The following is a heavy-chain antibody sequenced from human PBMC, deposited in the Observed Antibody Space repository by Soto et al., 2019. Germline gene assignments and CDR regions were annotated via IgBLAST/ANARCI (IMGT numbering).Heavy chain of an antibody. Sequence: ASVKVSCKASGYTFTGYYMHWVRQAPGQGLEWMGWINPNSGGTNYAQKFQGRVTMTRDTSISTAYMELSRLRSDDTAVYYCARDLYCSGGSCYPYWGQGTLVTVSS. CDR2: INPNSGGT. CDR1: GYTFTGYY. V-gene: IGHV1-2*02. D-gene: IGHD2-15*01. J-gene: IGHJ4*02. CDR3: ARDLYCSGGSCYPY.